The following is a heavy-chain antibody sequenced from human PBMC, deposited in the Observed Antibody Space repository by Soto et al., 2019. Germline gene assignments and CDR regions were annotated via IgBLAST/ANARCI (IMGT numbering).Heavy chain of an antibody. J-gene: IGHJ6*02. V-gene: IGHV1-8*01. D-gene: IGHD6-19*01. CDR2: MNPNSGNT. CDR1: GYSFTSND. Sequence: ASVKVSCKASGYSFTSNDINWVRQATGQGLEWMGWMNPNSGNTGYAQKFQGRVTMTRNTSISTAYMELSSLRSEDTAVYYCAREDWSSGWYVCGMDVWGQGTTVTVS. CDR3: AREDWSSGWYVCGMDV.